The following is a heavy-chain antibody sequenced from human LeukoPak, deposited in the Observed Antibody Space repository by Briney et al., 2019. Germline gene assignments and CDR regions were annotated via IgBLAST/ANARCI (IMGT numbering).Heavy chain of an antibody. V-gene: IGHV3-23*01. J-gene: IGHJ6*04. CDR2: ISGGGGIT. Sequence: GGSLRLSCAASGFTFSTYGMSWVRQAPGKGLEWVAAISGGGGITYYADSVKGRFTISRDNSKNTLYLQMNSLRAEDTAVYYCAELGITMIGGVWGKGTTVTISS. CDR3: AELGITMIGGV. CDR1: GFTFSTYG. D-gene: IGHD3-10*02.